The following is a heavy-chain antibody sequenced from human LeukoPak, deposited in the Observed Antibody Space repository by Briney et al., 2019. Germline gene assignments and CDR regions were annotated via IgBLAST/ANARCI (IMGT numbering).Heavy chain of an antibody. CDR1: GFTFSSYW. CDR3: ARDRRPFVVVPAAVHNWFDP. D-gene: IGHD2-2*01. V-gene: IGHV3-7*01. J-gene: IGHJ5*02. Sequence: GGSLRLSCAASGFTFSSYWMSWVRQAPGKGLEWVANIKQDGSEKYYVDSVKGRFTISRDNAKNSLYLQMNSLRAEDTAVYYCARDRRPFVVVPAAVHNWFDPWGQGTLVTVSS. CDR2: IKQDGSEK.